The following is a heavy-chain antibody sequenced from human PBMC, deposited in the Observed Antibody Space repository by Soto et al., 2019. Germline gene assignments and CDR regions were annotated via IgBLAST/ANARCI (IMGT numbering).Heavy chain of an antibody. CDR1: DGSISSSSYY. D-gene: IGHD3-10*01. CDR2: IYYSGST. Sequence: PSETPSLTCTVPDGSISSSSYYWGWIRQPPGKGLEWIGSIYYSGSTYYNPSLKSRVTISVDTSKNQFSLKLSSVTAADTAVYYCARPLGSPYYYYMDVWGKGTTVTVSS. CDR3: ARPLGSPYYYYMDV. J-gene: IGHJ6*03. V-gene: IGHV4-39*01.